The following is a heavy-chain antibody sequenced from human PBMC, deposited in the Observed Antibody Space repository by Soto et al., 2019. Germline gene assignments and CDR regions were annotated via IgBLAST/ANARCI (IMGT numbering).Heavy chain of an antibody. V-gene: IGHV1-69*01. CDR2: IIPIFGTA. CDR3: ARSGDSDILTGYYYYYYYYGMDV. J-gene: IGHJ6*02. CDR1: GGTFSSYA. D-gene: IGHD3-9*01. Sequence: QVQLVQSGAEVKKPGSSVKVSCKASGGTFSSYAISWVRQAPGQGLEWMGGIIPIFGTANYAQKFQGRVTITADESTSTSYMELSSLRSEDTAVYYCARSGDSDILTGYYYYYYYYGMDVWGQGTTVTVSS.